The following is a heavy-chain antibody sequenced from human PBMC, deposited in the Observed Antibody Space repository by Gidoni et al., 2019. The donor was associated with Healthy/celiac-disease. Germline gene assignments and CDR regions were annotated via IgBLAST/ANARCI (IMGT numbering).Heavy chain of an antibody. J-gene: IGHJ4*02. D-gene: IGHD5-12*01. CDR3: AKDLTGMVATSNFDY. CDR2: ISGSGGST. CDR1: GFTFSSYA. V-gene: IGHV3-23*01. Sequence: EVQLLESGGGLVQPGGSLRLSCAASGFTFSSYAMRWVRQAPGKGLEWVSAISGSGGSTYYADSVKGRFTISRDNSKNTLYLQMNSLRAEDTAVYYCAKDLTGMVATSNFDYWGQGTLVTVSS.